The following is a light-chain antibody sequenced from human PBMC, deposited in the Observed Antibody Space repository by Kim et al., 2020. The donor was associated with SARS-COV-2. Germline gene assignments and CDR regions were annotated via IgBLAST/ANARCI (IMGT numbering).Light chain of an antibody. Sequence: VSPGQTASITCSGDKLGDKYACWYQKKPGQSPVLVIYQDSKRPSGIPERFSGSNSGNTATLTISGTQAMDEADYYCQAWDSSTVVFGGGTQLTVL. J-gene: IGLJ2*01. CDR1: KLGDKY. CDR2: QDS. V-gene: IGLV3-1*01. CDR3: QAWDSSTVV.